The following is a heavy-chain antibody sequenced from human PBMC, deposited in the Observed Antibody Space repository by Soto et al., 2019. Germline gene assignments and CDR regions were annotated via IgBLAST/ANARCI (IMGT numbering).Heavy chain of an antibody. J-gene: IGHJ3*02. V-gene: IGHV4-59*01. CDR2: IYYSGST. CDR3: ARYDYDADAFDI. CDR1: GGSISSYY. Sequence: PSETLSLTCTVSGGSISSYYCSWIRQPPGKGLEWIGYIYYSGSTNYNPSLKSRVTISVDTSKNQFSLMLSSVTVADTAVYYCARYDYDADAFDIWGQGTMVTVS. D-gene: IGHD4-17*01.